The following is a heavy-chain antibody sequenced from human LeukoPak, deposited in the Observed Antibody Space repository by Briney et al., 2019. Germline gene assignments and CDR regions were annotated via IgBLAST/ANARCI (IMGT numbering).Heavy chain of an antibody. Sequence: SETLSLTCTVSGYSISSGYYWGWIRQPPGKGLEWIGSIYYSGSTYYNPSLKSRVTISVDTSKDQFSLKLSSVTAADTAVYYCARDYSSFTSFDPWGQGTLVTVSS. CDR1: GYSISSGYY. CDR3: ARDYSSFTSFDP. J-gene: IGHJ5*02. D-gene: IGHD6-6*01. V-gene: IGHV4-38-2*02. CDR2: IYYSGST.